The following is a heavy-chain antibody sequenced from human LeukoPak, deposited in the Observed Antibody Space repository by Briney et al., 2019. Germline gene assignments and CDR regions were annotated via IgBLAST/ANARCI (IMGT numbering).Heavy chain of an antibody. Sequence: GGSLRLSCAASGFTFSSYEMNWVRQAPGKGLEWVSYISSSGSTIYYADSVKGRFTISRDNAKNTLYLQMNSLRAEDTAVYYCAREGTYGDTHFDYWGQGTLVTVSS. CDR3: AREGTYGDTHFDY. CDR1: GFTFSSYE. CDR2: ISSSGSTI. D-gene: IGHD4-17*01. J-gene: IGHJ4*02. V-gene: IGHV3-48*03.